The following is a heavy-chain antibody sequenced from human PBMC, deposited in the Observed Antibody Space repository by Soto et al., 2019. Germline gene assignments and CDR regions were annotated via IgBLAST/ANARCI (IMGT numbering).Heavy chain of an antibody. D-gene: IGHD2-2*01. CDR2: ISDDGTKK. J-gene: IGHJ6*02. Sequence: QVQLVESGGGVVKPGRSLRLSCAASELTFSRYGMHWVRQAPGKGLEWVAMISDDGTKKNYADSVKGRFTISRDNSKNTMYLQMNSLRPEDTAVYYCAKDIVVPSALGYYYYRMDFWGQGTTVTVSS. V-gene: IGHV3-30*18. CDR1: ELTFSRYG. CDR3: AKDIVVPSALGYYYYRMDF.